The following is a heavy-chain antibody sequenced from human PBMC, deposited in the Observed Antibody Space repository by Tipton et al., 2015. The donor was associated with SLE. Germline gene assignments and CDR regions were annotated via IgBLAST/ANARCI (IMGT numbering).Heavy chain of an antibody. CDR1: GGSISSSSYY. V-gene: IGHV4-39*07. J-gene: IGHJ6*03. Sequence: TLSLTCTVSGGSISSSSYYWGWIRQPPGKGLEWIGSIYYSRGTYYNPSLKSRVTISVDTSKNQFSLKLSSVTAADTAVYYCARGPREAAAGYMDVWGKGTTVTVSS. D-gene: IGHD6-13*01. CDR2: IYYSRGT. CDR3: ARGPREAAAGYMDV.